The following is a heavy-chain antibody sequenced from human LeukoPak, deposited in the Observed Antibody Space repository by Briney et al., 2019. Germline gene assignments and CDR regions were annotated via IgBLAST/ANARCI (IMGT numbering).Heavy chain of an antibody. CDR2: IYYNGNT. J-gene: IGHJ6*02. V-gene: IGHV4-59*07. CDR3: ARGRSNYYGMDV. CDR1: DGSLNSYY. D-gene: IGHD1-26*01. Sequence: SDTLSLTCSVSDGSLNSYYWHWIRRPPGQGLEWIGYIYYNGNTNYTPSLKSRVTMSVDTSKNLFSLKVSSVTAADTAVYYCARGRSNYYGMDVWGQGTTVTVSS.